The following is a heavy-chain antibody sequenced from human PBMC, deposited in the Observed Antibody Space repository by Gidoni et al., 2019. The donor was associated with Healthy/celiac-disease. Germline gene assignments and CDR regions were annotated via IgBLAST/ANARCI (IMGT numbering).Heavy chain of an antibody. V-gene: IGHV1-8*01. CDR2: MNPNSGNT. CDR3: ARGPPWKTAAGTSLYV. CDR1: GDTFTSYD. D-gene: IGHD6-13*01. Sequence: QVQLVQSGAEVKKPEASVKVSCKASGDTFTSYDSNWVRQATGQGLEGMGWMNPNSGNTGYAQKFQGRVTMTRNTSISTAYMELRSLRSEDTAVYYCARGPPWKTAAGTSLYVGGKGTTVTVSS. J-gene: IGHJ6*04.